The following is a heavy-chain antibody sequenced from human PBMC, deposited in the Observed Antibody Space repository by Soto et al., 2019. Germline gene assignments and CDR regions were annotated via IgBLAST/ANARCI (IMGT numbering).Heavy chain of an antibody. V-gene: IGHV4-38-2*01. CDR1: GFSISGGYY. CDR3: ARGADIAGTTGDAFDI. Sequence: SETLSLTCAVSGFSISGGYYWGWIRQPPGKGLEWVAIMYHNGNSYYNPSLKSRVTISLDTSKTHFSLKLSSVTAADTAVYFCARGADIAGTTGDAFDIWGQGTMVTVSS. D-gene: IGHD5-12*01. J-gene: IGHJ3*02. CDR2: MYHNGNS.